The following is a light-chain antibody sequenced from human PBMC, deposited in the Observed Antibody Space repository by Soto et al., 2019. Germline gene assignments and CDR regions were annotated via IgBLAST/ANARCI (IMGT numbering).Light chain of an antibody. CDR3: CSFTTSSTLL. CDR1: SSGIGTYNY. Sequence: QSALTQPASVSGSPGQSITISCSETSSGIGTYNYVSWYQLHPGKVPKLIIYEVNNRPSGISPRFSGSKSGKTASLTISGLQAEDEADYYCCSFTTSSTLLFGGGTKVTVL. J-gene: IGLJ3*02. CDR2: EVN. V-gene: IGLV2-23*02.